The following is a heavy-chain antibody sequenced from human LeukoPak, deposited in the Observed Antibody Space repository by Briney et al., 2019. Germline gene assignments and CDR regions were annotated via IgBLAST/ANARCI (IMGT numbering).Heavy chain of an antibody. D-gene: IGHD5-18*01. Sequence: AGGSLRLSCTASGFRFSNYWMHWVRQAPGKGLVGVSRIKCDGSGTNYADSVKGRFTISRDNAKNTLYLQMISLRAGDTAVYYCARRNTAMITGFDYWGRGTLVTVSS. CDR2: IKCDGSGT. V-gene: IGHV3-74*01. CDR1: GFRFSNYW. J-gene: IGHJ4*02. CDR3: ARRNTAMITGFDY.